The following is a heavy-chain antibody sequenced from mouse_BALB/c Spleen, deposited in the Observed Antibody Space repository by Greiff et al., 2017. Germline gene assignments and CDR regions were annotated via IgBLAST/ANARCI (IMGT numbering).Heavy chain of an antibody. D-gene: IGHD1-1*01. V-gene: IGHV3-8*02. CDR3: ARRAGYGSPWFAY. Sequence: EVKLVESGPSLVKPSQTLSLTCSVTGDSITSGYWNWIRKFPGNKLEYMGYISYSGSTYYNPSLKSRISITRDTSKNQYYLQLNSVTTEDTATYYCARRAGYGSPWFAYWGQGTLVTVSA. CDR1: GDSITSGY. CDR2: ISYSGST. J-gene: IGHJ3*01.